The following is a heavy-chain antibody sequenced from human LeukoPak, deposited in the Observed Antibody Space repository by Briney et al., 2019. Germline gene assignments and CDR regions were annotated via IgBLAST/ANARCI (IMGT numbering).Heavy chain of an antibody. J-gene: IGHJ4*02. V-gene: IGHV3-33*01. D-gene: IGHD3-22*01. Sequence: GGSLRLSCAASGFTFSSYGMHWVRQAPGKGLEWVAVIWYDGSNKYYADSVKGRFTISRDNSKNTLYLQMNSLRAEDTAVYYRASCSSYYDSSGYLDYWGQGTLVTVSS. CDR2: IWYDGSNK. CDR3: ASCSSYYDSSGYLDY. CDR1: GFTFSSYG.